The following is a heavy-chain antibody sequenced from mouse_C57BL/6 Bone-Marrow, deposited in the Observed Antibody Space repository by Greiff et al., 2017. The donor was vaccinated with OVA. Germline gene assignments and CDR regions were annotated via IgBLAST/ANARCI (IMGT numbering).Heavy chain of an antibody. CDR2: IHPSDSDT. D-gene: IGHD2-10*01. CDR1: GYTFTSYW. J-gene: IGHJ2*01. V-gene: IGHV1-74*01. CDR3: ALLLPYFDY. Sequence: QVQLQQPGAELVKPGASVKVSCKASGYTFTSYWMHWVKQRPGQGLEWIGRIHPSDSDTNYNQKFKGKATLTVDKSSSTAYMELRSLTSEDTAVYYCALLLPYFDYWGQGTTLTVSS.